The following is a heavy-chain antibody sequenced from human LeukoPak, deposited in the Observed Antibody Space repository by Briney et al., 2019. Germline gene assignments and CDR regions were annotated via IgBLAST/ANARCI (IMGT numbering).Heavy chain of an antibody. CDR1: GGSISSSSYY. J-gene: IGHJ3*02. CDR2: IYYSGST. D-gene: IGHD4-17*01. CDR3: ARVVGWTTVTTPRYAFDI. Sequence: KPSETLSLTCTVSGGSISSSSYYWGWIRQPPGKGLEWIGSIYYSGSTYYNPSLKSRVTISVDTSKNQFSLKLSSVTAADTAVYYCARVVGWTTVTTPRYAFDIWGQGTMVTVSS. V-gene: IGHV4-39*07.